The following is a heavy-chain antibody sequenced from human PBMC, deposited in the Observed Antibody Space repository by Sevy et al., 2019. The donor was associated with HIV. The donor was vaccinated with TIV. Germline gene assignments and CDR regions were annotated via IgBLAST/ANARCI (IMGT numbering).Heavy chain of an antibody. Sequence: GGSLRLSCAASGFTFDDYGMHWIRQTPGKGLEWVSSISWNSGGIAYAASVKGRFTISRDNAKNSPYLQMNSLRAEDKVWYYCVKDKESRVIIPAAMAFYGMDVWGQGTTVTVSS. CDR1: GFTFDDYG. D-gene: IGHD2-2*01. CDR3: VKDKESRVIIPAAMAFYGMDV. V-gene: IGHV3-9*01. J-gene: IGHJ6*02. CDR2: ISWNSGGI.